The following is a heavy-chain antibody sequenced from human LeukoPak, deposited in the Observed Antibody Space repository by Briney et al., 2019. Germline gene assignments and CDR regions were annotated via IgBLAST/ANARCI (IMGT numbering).Heavy chain of an antibody. Sequence: ASVKVSCKASGYSFADYYMHWVRQAPGQGLEWMGGIIPIFGTANYAQKLQGRVTMTTDTSTSTAYMELRSLRSDDTAVYYCARGGPKIAAAEDYWGQGTLVTVSS. CDR2: IIPIFGTA. CDR3: ARGGPKIAAAEDY. J-gene: IGHJ4*02. D-gene: IGHD6-13*01. CDR1: GYSFADYY. V-gene: IGHV1-18*04.